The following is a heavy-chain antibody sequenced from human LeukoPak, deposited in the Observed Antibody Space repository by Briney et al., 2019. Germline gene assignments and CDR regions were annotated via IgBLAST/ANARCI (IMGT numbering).Heavy chain of an antibody. Sequence: PSETLSPTCTVSGGSISSSSYYWGWIRQPPGKGLEWIGSIYYSGSTYYNPSLKSRVTISVDTSKNQFSLKLSSVTAADTAVYYCASCASRYYGMDVWGQGTTVTVSS. CDR3: ASCASRYYGMDV. V-gene: IGHV4-39*01. CDR2: IYYSGST. CDR1: GGSISSSSYY. J-gene: IGHJ6*02.